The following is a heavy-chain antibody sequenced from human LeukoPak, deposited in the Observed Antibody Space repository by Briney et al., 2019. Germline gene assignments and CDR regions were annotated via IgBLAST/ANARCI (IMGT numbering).Heavy chain of an antibody. J-gene: IGHJ4*02. D-gene: IGHD3-10*01. CDR3: ASLTMVRGVIYFDY. Sequence: AGTLSLTCTVSGGSISSSSYYWGWIRQPPGKGLEWIGSIYYSGSTYYNPSLKSRVTISVDTSKNQFSLKLSSVTAADTAVYYCASLTMVRGVIYFDYWGQGTLVTVSS. V-gene: IGHV4-39*01. CDR2: IYYSGST. CDR1: GGSISSSSYY.